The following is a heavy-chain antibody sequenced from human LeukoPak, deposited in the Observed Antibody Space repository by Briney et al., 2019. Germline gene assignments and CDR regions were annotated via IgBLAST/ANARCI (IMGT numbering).Heavy chain of an antibody. CDR2: IYYSGST. Sequence: PSETLSLTCTVSDGSISSSSYYWGWIRQPPGKGLEWIGSIYYSGSTYYNPSLKSRVTISVDTSKNQFSLKLSSVTAADTAVYYCARTGEGLDFDYWGQGTLVTVSS. J-gene: IGHJ4*02. CDR3: ARTGEGLDFDY. V-gene: IGHV4-39*01. D-gene: IGHD6-19*01. CDR1: DGSISSSSYY.